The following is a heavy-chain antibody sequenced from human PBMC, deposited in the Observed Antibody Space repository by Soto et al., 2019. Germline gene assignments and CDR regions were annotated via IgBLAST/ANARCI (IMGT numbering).Heavy chain of an antibody. CDR2: IYYSGST. CDR1: GGSISSGDYY. V-gene: IGHV4-30-4*01. J-gene: IGHJ4*02. Sequence: PSETLSLTCTVSGGSISSGDYYWSWIRQPPGKGLEWIGYIYYSGSTYYNPSLKSRVTISVDTSKNQFSLKLSSVTAADTAVYYCARGIHDILTGYYKPLDYWGRETLVTVSS. D-gene: IGHD3-9*01. CDR3: ARGIHDILTGYYKPLDY.